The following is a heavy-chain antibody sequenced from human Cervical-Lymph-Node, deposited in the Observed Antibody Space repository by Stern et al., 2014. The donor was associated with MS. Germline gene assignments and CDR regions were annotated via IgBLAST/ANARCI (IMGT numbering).Heavy chain of an antibody. CDR2: IHYSGST. Sequence: QLQLQESAPGLVKPSQTLSLTCTVSGGSISSTGYYWSWIRQHPGKGLEWIGYIHYSGSTYYTPSLKSRGTRSVDTSKNQFSLKLSSVTAADTALYYCARSDRLWGSFDYWGQGSLVTVSS. CDR3: ARSDRLWGSFDY. J-gene: IGHJ4*02. V-gene: IGHV4-31*03. CDR1: GGSISSTGYY. D-gene: IGHD3-16*01.